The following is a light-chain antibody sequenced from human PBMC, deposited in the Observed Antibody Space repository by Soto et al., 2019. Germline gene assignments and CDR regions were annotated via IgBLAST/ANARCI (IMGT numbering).Light chain of an antibody. J-gene: IGKJ5*01. CDR1: QSVSSSY. CDR3: QQYNNWPPIT. Sequence: EIVLTQSPGTLSLSPGERXXLXXXXIQSVSSSYLAWYQQKPGQAPRLLIYGASSRATGIPDRFSGTGSETDFTLTISRLEPEDFAVYYCQQYNNWPPITFGQGTRLEI. V-gene: IGKV3-20*01. CDR2: GAS.